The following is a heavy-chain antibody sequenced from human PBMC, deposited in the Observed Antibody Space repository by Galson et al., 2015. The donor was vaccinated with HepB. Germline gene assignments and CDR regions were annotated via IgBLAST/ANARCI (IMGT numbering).Heavy chain of an antibody. CDR3: NRGFSGGRSSDV. Sequence: SLKVSCTASELTFSDQYMSWVRQAPGKGLEWVGRIRTNAKSYTTEYVASVRGIFTISRDDSQNSLYLQMNSLKTEDTAVYSCNRGFSGGRSSDVWGQGTMVTVSS. CDR2: IRTNAKSYTT. D-gene: IGHD6-6*01. V-gene: IGHV3-72*01. J-gene: IGHJ3*01. CDR1: ELTFSDQY.